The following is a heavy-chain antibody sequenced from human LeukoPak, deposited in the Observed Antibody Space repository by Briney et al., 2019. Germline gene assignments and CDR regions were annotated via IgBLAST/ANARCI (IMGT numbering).Heavy chain of an antibody. D-gene: IGHD4-17*01. CDR3: ARDKGDYGDYYWFDP. Sequence: SETLSLTCAVSGGSISSYYWSWIRQPPGKGLEWIGYIYYSGSTNYNPSLKSRVTISVDTSKNQFSLKLRSVTAADTAVYYCARDKGDYGDYYWFDPWGQGTLVTVSS. CDR1: GGSISSYY. V-gene: IGHV4-59*01. J-gene: IGHJ5*02. CDR2: IYYSGST.